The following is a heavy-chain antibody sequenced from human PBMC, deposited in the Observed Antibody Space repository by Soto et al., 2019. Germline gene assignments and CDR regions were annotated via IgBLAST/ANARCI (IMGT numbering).Heavy chain of an antibody. Sequence: QVQLVQSGAEVKKPGSSVKVSCKASGGTFSSYAISWVRQAPGQGLEWMGGIIPIFGTANYAQKFQGRVTITADESTSTAYRERSSLRSEDTAVYYCARGIVTVRGVDYGMDVWGQGTTVTVSS. CDR1: GGTFSSYA. CDR2: IIPIFGTA. D-gene: IGHD3-10*01. V-gene: IGHV1-69*01. J-gene: IGHJ6*02. CDR3: ARGIVTVRGVDYGMDV.